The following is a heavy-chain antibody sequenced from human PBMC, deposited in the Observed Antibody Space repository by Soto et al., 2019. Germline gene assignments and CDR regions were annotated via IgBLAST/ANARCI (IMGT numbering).Heavy chain of an antibody. CDR2: IYYSGST. CDR1: GGSISSGDYY. J-gene: IGHJ6*02. CDR3: ARATVRGSSRITIFPAPMDV. D-gene: IGHD3-3*01. Sequence: PSETLSLTCTVSGGSISSGDYYWSWIRQPPGKGLEWIGYIYYSGSTYYNPSLKSRVTISVDTSKNQFSLKLSSVTAADTAVYYCARATVRGSSRITIFPAPMDVWGQGTTVTVSS. V-gene: IGHV4-30-4*01.